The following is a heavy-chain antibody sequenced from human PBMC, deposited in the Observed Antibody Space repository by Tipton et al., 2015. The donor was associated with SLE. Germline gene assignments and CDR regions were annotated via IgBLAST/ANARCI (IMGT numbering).Heavy chain of an antibody. CDR2: VYFSGIT. J-gene: IGHJ4*02. Sequence: TLSLTCAVYGGSFSGYYWSWIRQPPGKGLEWIGSVYFSGITFYSPSLQSRVTISVDRPKNQFSLKLTPVTAADTAVYYCARHGYDIWSGYDYWGQGTLVTVSS. V-gene: IGHV4-59*08. CDR1: GGSFSGYY. D-gene: IGHD3-3*01. CDR3: ARHGYDIWSGYDY.